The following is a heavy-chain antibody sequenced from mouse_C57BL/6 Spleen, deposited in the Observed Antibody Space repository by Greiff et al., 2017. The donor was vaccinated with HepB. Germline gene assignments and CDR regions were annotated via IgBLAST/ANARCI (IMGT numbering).Heavy chain of an antibody. J-gene: IGHJ2*01. CDR1: GFTFSSYA. Sequence: EVKLMESGRGLVKPGGSLKLSCAASGFTFSSYAMSWVRQTPEKRLEWVATISDGGSYTYYPDNVKGRFTISRDNAKNNLYLQMSHLKSEDTAMYYCARTSAYYSNYGDYWGQGTTLTVSS. CDR2: ISDGGSYT. V-gene: IGHV5-4*03. D-gene: IGHD2-5*01. CDR3: ARTSAYYSNYGDY.